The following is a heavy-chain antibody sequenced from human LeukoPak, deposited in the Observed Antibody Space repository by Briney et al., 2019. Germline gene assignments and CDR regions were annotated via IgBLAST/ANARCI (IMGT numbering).Heavy chain of an antibody. CDR2: FYISGST. CDR1: GGSFSGYY. CDR3: ARDFLLQSEGLFDY. D-gene: IGHD4-11*01. J-gene: IGHJ4*02. V-gene: IGHV4-4*07. Sequence: SETLSLTCAVYGGSFSGYYWSWIRQPAGKGLEWIGRFYISGSTNYNPSLKSRVTMSVDTSKNQFSLRLNSVTAADTAVYYCARDFLLQSEGLFDYWGQGTLVTVSS.